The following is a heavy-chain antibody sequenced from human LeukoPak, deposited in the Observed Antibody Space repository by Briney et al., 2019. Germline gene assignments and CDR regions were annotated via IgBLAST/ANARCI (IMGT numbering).Heavy chain of an antibody. Sequence: GGSLRLSCAASGFTFSSYSMNWVRQAPGKGLEWVSSISSSSSYIYYADSVKGRFTISRDNAKNSLYLQMNSLKAEDTAVYYWARGIAAAGNPNWFNPWGQGTLVTVSS. CDR1: GFTFSSYS. CDR2: ISSSSSYI. V-gene: IGHV3-21*01. J-gene: IGHJ5*02. D-gene: IGHD6-13*01. CDR3: ARGIAAAGNPNWFNP.